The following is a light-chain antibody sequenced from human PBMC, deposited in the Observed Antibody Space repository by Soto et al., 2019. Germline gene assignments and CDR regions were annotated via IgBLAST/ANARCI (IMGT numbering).Light chain of an antibody. Sequence: QSALTQPPSASGSRGQSVTISCTGTTRDVGGYNYVSWYQQHPGQAPKLIIYEVVKRPSGVPDRISASKSGNTASLTVSGLQIEDEADYYCCSYRDYDKVVFGEGTKLTVL. CDR3: CSYRDYDKVV. CDR2: EVV. CDR1: TRDVGGYNY. J-gene: IGLJ2*01. V-gene: IGLV2-8*01.